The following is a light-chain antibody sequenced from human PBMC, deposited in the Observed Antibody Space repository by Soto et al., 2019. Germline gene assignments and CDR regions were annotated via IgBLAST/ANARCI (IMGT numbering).Light chain of an antibody. J-gene: IGLJ1*01. CDR1: SSDVGGYNY. CDR2: EVS. CDR3: TSYTTTSARG. V-gene: IGLV2-14*01. Sequence: QSVLTQPASVSGSPGQSITVSCTGTSSDVGGYNYVSWYQHHPGRAPKLIIYEVSNRPSGVSNRFSGSKSGNTAFLTISGLQAEDEADYYCTSYTTTSARGFGSGTKVTAL.